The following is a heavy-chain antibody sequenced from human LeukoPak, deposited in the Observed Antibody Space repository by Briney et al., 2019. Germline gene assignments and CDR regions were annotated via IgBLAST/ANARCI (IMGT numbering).Heavy chain of an antibody. J-gene: IGHJ4*02. D-gene: IGHD3-9*01. CDR2: ISGSGGST. CDR3: AKDITHYDILTGRGPFDY. Sequence: GGSLRLSCAASGFTFGTYAMGWVRQAPGKGLDWVSAISGSGGSTYYADSVKGRFTNSRDNSKNTLYLQMNSLRAEDTAVYYCAKDITHYDILTGRGPFDYWGQGTLVTVSS. CDR1: GFTFGTYA. V-gene: IGHV3-23*01.